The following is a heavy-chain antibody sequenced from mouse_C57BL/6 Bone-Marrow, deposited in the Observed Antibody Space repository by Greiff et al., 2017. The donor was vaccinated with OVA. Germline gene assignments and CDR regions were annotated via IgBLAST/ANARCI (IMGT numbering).Heavy chain of an antibody. CDR1: GFNIKDYY. V-gene: IGHV14-1*01. D-gene: IGHD1-1*01. J-gene: IGHJ2*01. Sequence: VHVKQSGAELVRPGASVKLSCTASGFNIKDYYMHWVKQRPEQGLEWIGRIDPEDGDTEYAPKFQGKATMTADTSSNTAYLQLSSLTSEDTAVYYCTTPYYYGSSPLKYWGQGTTLTVSS. CDR3: TTPYYYGSSPLKY. CDR2: IDPEDGDT.